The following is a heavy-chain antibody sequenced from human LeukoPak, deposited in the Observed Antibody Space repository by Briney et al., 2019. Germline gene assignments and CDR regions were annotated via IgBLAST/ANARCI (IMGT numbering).Heavy chain of an antibody. CDR1: GFTFSSYA. D-gene: IGHD3-9*01. Sequence: GGSLRLSCAASGFTFSSYAMHWVRQAPGKGLEWVAVISYVGSNKYYADSVKGRFTISRDNSKNTLYLQMNSLRAEDTAVYYCARAVGSMIFYGMDVWGQGTTVTVSS. J-gene: IGHJ6*02. V-gene: IGHV3-30-3*01. CDR3: ARAVGSMIFYGMDV. CDR2: ISYVGSNK.